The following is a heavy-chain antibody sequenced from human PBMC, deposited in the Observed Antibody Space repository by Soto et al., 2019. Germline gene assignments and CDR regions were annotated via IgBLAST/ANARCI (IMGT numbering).Heavy chain of an antibody. CDR2: ISSSSSYI. V-gene: IGHV3-21*01. CDR3: ASFCSTSCYDFDY. Sequence: GGSLRLSCAASGFTFSSYSMNWVRQAPGKGLEWVSSISSSSSYIYYADSVKGRFTISRDNAKNSLYLQMNSLRAEDTAVYYCASFCSTSCYDFDYWGQGTLVTVYS. J-gene: IGHJ4*02. CDR1: GFTFSSYS. D-gene: IGHD2-2*01.